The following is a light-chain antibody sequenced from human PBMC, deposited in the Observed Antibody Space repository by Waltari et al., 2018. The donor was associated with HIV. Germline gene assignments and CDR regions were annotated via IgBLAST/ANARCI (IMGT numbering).Light chain of an antibody. J-gene: IGLJ1*01. V-gene: IGLV2-11*01. CDR1: RSDVGDYYY. Sequence: QSALTQPPSVSGSPGQSVTISCTGARSDVGDYYYVSWYQQHPGKAPKLIIFAVSQQPSGVPDRFSGSKSGSTASLTISGLQTEDEADYFCCAYAAAHISYVFGSGTKVAVL. CDR2: AVS. CDR3: CAYAAAHISYV.